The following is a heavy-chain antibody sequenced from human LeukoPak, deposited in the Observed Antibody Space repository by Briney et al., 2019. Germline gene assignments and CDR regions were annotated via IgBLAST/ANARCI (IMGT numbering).Heavy chain of an antibody. J-gene: IGHJ4*02. Sequence: GGSLRLSCAPSGFTLSNYEMNWVRLTPGKGLEWISYITKGGATVLYAESVKGRFTISRDNANSSLYLQMNSLRAEDTAVYFCARLSVSITRRFNLWGQGTLVTVSS. V-gene: IGHV3-48*03. CDR3: ARLSVSITRRFNL. D-gene: IGHD3-3*01. CDR1: GFTLSNYE. CDR2: ITKGGATV.